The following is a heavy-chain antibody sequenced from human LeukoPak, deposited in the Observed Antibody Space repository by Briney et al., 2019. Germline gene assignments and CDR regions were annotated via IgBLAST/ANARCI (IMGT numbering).Heavy chain of an antibody. J-gene: IGHJ5*02. D-gene: IGHD3-3*01. Sequence: GASVKVSCKASGYTFTSYAMHWVRQAPGQRLEWMGWINAGNGNTKYSQKFQGRVTITRDTSASTAYMELSSLRSEDTAVYYCARHPRGPYYDFWSGYSFNPGFDPWGQGTLVTVSS. CDR1: GYTFTSYA. CDR3: ARHPRGPYYDFWSGYSFNPGFDP. V-gene: IGHV1-3*01. CDR2: INAGNGNT.